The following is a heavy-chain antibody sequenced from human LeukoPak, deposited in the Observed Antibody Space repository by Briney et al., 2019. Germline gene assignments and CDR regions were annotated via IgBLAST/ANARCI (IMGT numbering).Heavy chain of an antibody. CDR1: GYSISSGYF. CDR2: IFHDGRT. V-gene: IGHV4-38-2*01. CDR3: ARDIGWTKGPFDY. Sequence: SETLSLTCEVSGYSISSGYFWAWIRQSPGKGQEVIAGIFHDGRTYYNPSVQSRVTISVDTFRNRFSLKLKSVTAADAAVYYCARDIGWTKGPFDYWGQGTLVTVSS. D-gene: IGHD2-15*01. J-gene: IGHJ4*02.